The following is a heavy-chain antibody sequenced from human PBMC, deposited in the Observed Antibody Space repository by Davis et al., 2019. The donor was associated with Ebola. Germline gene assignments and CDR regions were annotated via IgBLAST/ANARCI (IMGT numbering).Heavy chain of an antibody. J-gene: IGHJ6*03. Sequence: PGGSLRLSCAASGFTFSSYAMHWVRQAPGKGLEWVAVISYDGSNKYYADSVKGRFTISRDNSKNTLYLQMNSLRAEDTAVYYCAREFADTPMDYYYYMDVWGKGTTVIVSS. V-gene: IGHV3-30-3*01. CDR2: ISYDGSNK. CDR1: GFTFSSYA. D-gene: IGHD5-18*01. CDR3: AREFADTPMDYYYYMDV.